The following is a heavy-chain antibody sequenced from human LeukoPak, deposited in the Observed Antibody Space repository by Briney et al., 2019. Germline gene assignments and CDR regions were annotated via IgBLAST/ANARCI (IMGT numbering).Heavy chain of an antibody. CDR1: GGSISNYY. Sequence: SETLSLTCTVSGGSISNYYWSWIRQPPGRGLEWIGYIYYSGSTNYNPSLKSRVTISVDTSKNQFSLKLSSVTAADTAVYYCARENGGYYYYGMDVWGQGTTVTVSS. CDR2: IYYSGST. J-gene: IGHJ6*02. D-gene: IGHD3-22*01. CDR3: ARENGGYYYYGMDV. V-gene: IGHV4-59*01.